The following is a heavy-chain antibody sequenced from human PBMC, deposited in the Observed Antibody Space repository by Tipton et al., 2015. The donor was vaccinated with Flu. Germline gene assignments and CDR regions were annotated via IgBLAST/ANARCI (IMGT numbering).Heavy chain of an antibody. CDR2: IYHSGST. Sequence: TLSLTCTVSGYSISSGCYWGWIRQPPGKGLEWIGSIYHSGSTYYNPSLKSRVTISVDTSKNQFSLKLSSVTAADTAVYYCARDPNSSSWSPPWGQGTLVTVSS. D-gene: IGHD6-13*01. CDR1: GYSISSGCY. V-gene: IGHV4-38-2*02. J-gene: IGHJ5*02. CDR3: ARDPNSSSWSPP.